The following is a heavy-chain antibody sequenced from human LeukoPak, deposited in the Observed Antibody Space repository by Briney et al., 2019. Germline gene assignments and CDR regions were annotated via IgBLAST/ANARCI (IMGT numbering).Heavy chain of an antibody. D-gene: IGHD2-8*01. J-gene: IGHJ4*02. CDR3: ARIPPGGTSPPGY. CDR1: GYTFTGYY. V-gene: IGHV1-8*03. Sequence: GASVKVSCKASGYTFTGYYMHWVRQAPGQGLEWVGWMSPNSGNTGYAQKFQGRVTITRNTSISTAYMELSSLRSEDTAVYYCARIPPGGTSPPGYWGQGTLVTVSS. CDR2: MSPNSGNT.